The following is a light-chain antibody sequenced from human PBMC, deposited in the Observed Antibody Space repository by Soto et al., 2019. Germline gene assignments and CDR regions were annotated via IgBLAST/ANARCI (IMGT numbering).Light chain of an antibody. CDR1: QSISSW. J-gene: IGKJ1*01. CDR3: QQYNSYPWT. V-gene: IGKV1-5*03. Sequence: DIQMTQSPSTLSTSVGDRVTITCRASQSISSWLAWYQQKPGKAPKLLIYKASSLETGVPSRFSGSGSGTKFTLTISSLQPDDFANYYCQQYNSYPWTFGQGTKGEIK. CDR2: KAS.